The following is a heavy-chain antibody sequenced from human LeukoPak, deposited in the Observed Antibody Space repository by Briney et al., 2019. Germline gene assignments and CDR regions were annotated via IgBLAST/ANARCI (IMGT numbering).Heavy chain of an antibody. D-gene: IGHD3-22*01. V-gene: IGHV4-31*03. CDR2: IYYSGST. J-gene: IGHJ6*02. CDR1: GGSISSGGYY. CDR3: ARSNPTYYYDSSGYSYYYYGMDV. Sequence: SETQSLTCTVSGGSISSGGYYWSWIRQHPGKGLEWIGYIYYSGSTYYNPSLKSRVTISVDTSKNQFSLKLSSVTAADTAVYYCARSNPTYYYDSSGYSYYYYGMDVWGQGTTVTVSS.